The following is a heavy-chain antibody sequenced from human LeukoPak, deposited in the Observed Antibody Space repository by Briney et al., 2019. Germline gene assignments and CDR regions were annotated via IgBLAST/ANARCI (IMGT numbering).Heavy chain of an antibody. CDR1: GFTFSNYA. CDR2: ITSGGSP. CDR3: ARDPNGDYIGAFEF. D-gene: IGHD4-17*01. Sequence: PGGSLRLSCAASGFTFSNYAVMWVRQAPGQGLVWVSAITSGGSPRYADSVKGRFTISRDNSKNTLYLQMNSLKTEDTAQYFCARDPNGDYIGAFEFWGQGTGVTVSS. V-gene: IGHV3-23*01. J-gene: IGHJ3*01.